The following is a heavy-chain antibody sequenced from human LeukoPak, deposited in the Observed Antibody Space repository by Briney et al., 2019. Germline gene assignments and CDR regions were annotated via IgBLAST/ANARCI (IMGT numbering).Heavy chain of an antibody. J-gene: IGHJ4*02. CDR1: GFTFRTYA. V-gene: IGHV3-23*01. D-gene: IGHD4-17*01. CDR3: AKGVPLDYGDYFDY. Sequence: GGSVRLSCVASGFTFRTYAMSWVRQAPGKGLEWVSGISDSGGTTYYVDSVKGRFTISRDNSKNTLYLQMNSLRAEDTAVYYCAKGVPLDYGDYFDYWGQGTLVTVSS. CDR2: ISDSGGTT.